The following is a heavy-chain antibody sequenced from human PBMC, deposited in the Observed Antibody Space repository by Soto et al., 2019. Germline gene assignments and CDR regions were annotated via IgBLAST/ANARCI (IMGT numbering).Heavy chain of an antibody. V-gene: IGHV3-30-3*02. J-gene: IGHJ4*02. CDR2: MFRDENNK. Sequence: QVQVVESGGGVVQPGRSLRLSCAVSGVTVSDYPLHWVRQAPGKGLEWVAVMFRDENNKRYADSVKSRFTISRDNSKNSLYLQRDSLRTDDPAVYYCAKSTANWGQGTLVTVSS. CDR3: AKSTAN. CDR1: GVTVSDYP.